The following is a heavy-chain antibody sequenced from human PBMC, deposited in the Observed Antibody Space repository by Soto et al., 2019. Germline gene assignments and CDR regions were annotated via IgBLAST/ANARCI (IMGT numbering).Heavy chain of an antibody. V-gene: IGHV1-18*04. D-gene: IGHD3-9*01. Sequence: QVQLVQSGAEVKKPGASVKVSCKASGYTFTSYGISWVRQAPGQGLEWMGWISAYNGNTNYAQKLQGRVTMTTDPSTSTAYMELRSLRSDDTAVYYCARDSDYDILTGYSYYYYGMDVWGQGTTVTVSS. J-gene: IGHJ6*02. CDR3: ARDSDYDILTGYSYYYYGMDV. CDR2: ISAYNGNT. CDR1: GYTFTSYG.